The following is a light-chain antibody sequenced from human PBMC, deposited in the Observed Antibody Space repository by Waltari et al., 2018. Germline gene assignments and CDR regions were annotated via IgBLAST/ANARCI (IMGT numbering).Light chain of an antibody. CDR2: VAS. Sequence: QSALTQPASVSGSPGQSITISCTGTSRDVGFYNFLPWYQHHPGKVPKLMIYVASNRPSGVSNRFSGSKSGYTASLTISELQAEDEADYYCSSYTGRSTLYVFGTGTTVTVL. J-gene: IGLJ1*01. CDR3: SSYTGRSTLYV. V-gene: IGLV2-14*01. CDR1: SRDVGFYNF.